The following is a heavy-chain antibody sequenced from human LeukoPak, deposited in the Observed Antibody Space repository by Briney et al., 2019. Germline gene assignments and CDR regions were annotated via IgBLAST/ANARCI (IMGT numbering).Heavy chain of an antibody. V-gene: IGHV5-51*01. J-gene: IGHJ5*02. D-gene: IGHD3-16*02. Sequence: GESLTIFCKASGYRFSIYWIGWVRQMPGKGLEWMGTIFPGDSDGRYSPSFQGQVTISADKSNSTALLQWSSLKTSDTAIYSCARFVLPHATGLDPWGQGTLVTVSS. CDR3: ARFVLPHATGLDP. CDR1: GYRFSIYW. CDR2: IFPGDSDG.